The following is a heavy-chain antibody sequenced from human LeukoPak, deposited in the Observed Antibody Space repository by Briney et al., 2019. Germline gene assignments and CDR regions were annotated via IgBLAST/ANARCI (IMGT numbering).Heavy chain of an antibody. V-gene: IGHV3-30*02. CDR3: AKTNNRDAFDI. Sequence: PGGSLRLSCTTSGFTFSIYAMHWVRQAPGKGLEWVAFIRYDNTNKYYADSVKGRFTISRDNSKNTLYLQMNSLRTEDTAVYYCAKTNNRDAFDIWGQGTMGTVSS. CDR2: IRYDNTNK. D-gene: IGHD2-8*01. J-gene: IGHJ3*02. CDR1: GFTFSIYA.